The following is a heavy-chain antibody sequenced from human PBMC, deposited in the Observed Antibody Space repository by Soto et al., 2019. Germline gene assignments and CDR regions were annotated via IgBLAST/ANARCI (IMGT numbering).Heavy chain of an antibody. V-gene: IGHV4-38-2*01. Sequence: SQTLSLTCAVSGYSISSGYYWAWIRQPPGKGLEWIGSIYHTGSTYYNPSLKSRVTMSVDTSKNRFSLKLSSVTAADTAMYYCASCSGSYYVFDYCGRGTLVTGSS. D-gene: IGHD1-26*01. J-gene: IGHJ4*02. CDR3: ASCSGSYYVFDY. CDR1: GYSISSGYY. CDR2: IYHTGST.